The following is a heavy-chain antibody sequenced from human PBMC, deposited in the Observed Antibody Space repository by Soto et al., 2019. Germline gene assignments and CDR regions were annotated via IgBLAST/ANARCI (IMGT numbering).Heavy chain of an antibody. J-gene: IGHJ4*02. CDR1: GFIFSNYG. CDR3: AIVRVADSSLDH. Sequence: LRLSCVGSGFIFSNYGMHWVRQAPGKGLEWVAFISYDGSDILYADSVKGRFTISRDNSKSTLFLHMNRPTAEDTAIYFCAIVRVADSSLDHWGQGTLVTVSS. D-gene: IGHD3-10*02. V-gene: IGHV3-30*03. CDR2: ISYDGSDI.